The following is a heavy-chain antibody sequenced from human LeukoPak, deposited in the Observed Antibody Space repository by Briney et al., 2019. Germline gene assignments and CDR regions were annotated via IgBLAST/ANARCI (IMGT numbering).Heavy chain of an antibody. CDR3: ARSLAARGQTDY. J-gene: IGHJ4*02. Sequence: GGSLRLSCKGSGYSFTSYWIGWVRQMPGKGLEWMGIIYPGDPDTRYSPSFQGQVTISADKSISTAYLQWSSLKASDTAMYYCARSLAARGQTDYWGQGTLVTVSS. CDR2: IYPGDPDT. D-gene: IGHD6-6*01. V-gene: IGHV5-51*01. CDR1: GYSFTSYW.